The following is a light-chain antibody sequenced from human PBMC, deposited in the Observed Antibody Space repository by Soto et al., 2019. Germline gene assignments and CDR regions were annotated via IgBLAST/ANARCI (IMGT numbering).Light chain of an antibody. CDR1: RSVDIS. CDR2: GAS. V-gene: IGKV3-20*01. Sequence: EMVLTQSRATLSVDPGERVTLSSRAGRSVDISLAWYQQKPGQAPRLLIYGASNRATGIPDRFSGSGSGTDFTLTISRLEPEDFAVYYCKQYGSSGTFGQGTKVDI. J-gene: IGKJ1*01. CDR3: KQYGSSGT.